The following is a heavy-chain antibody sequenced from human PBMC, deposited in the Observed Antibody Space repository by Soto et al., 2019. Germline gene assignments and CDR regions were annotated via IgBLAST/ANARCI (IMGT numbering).Heavy chain of an antibody. CDR3: ANSELRFLEWLSRFDY. CDR2: ISGSGGST. CDR1: GVTFCSYA. Sequence: GGSLRLSCAASGVTFCSYAMGGVRKGPGKGLEWVSAISGSGGSTYYADSVKGRFTISRDNSKNTLYLQMNSLRAEDTAVYYCANSELRFLEWLSRFDYWGQGTLVTVSS. D-gene: IGHD3-3*01. V-gene: IGHV3-23*01. J-gene: IGHJ4*02.